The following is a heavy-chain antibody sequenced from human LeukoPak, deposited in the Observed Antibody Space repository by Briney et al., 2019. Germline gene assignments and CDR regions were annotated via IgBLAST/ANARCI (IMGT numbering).Heavy chain of an antibody. J-gene: IGHJ5*02. CDR1: GFTFSTYW. D-gene: IGHD6-19*01. Sequence: GGSLRLSCAASGFTFSTYWMHWVRQAPGKGLGWVSHINSDGSRTSYADSVKGRFTISRDNAKNTLYLQMNSLRAEDTAVYYCARDSSGWYLNWFDPWGQGTLVTVSS. V-gene: IGHV3-74*01. CDR3: ARDSSGWYLNWFDP. CDR2: INSDGSRT.